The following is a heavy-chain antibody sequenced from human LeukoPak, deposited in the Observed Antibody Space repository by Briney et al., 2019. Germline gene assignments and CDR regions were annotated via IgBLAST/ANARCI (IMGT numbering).Heavy chain of an antibody. D-gene: IGHD3-22*01. V-gene: IGHV4-4*07. CDR2: IYTSGST. CDR1: GGSISGYY. J-gene: IGHJ4*02. Sequence: SETLSLTCTVSGGSISGYYWSWIRQPAGKGLEWIGRIYTSGSTNYNPSFKSRVTMSVDTSKNQFSLKLSSVTAADTAVYYCARGHYDSSGYYYYFDYWGQGTLVTVSS. CDR3: ARGHYDSSGYYYYFDY.